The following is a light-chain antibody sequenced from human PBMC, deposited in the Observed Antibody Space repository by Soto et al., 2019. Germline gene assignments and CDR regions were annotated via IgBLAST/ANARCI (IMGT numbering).Light chain of an antibody. CDR1: QSISSW. Sequence: DIQMTQSPSTLSASVGDRVTITCRASQSISSWLAWYQQKPGKAPKLLIYDASSLESGVPSRFSGSGSGTEFTLTISSLQPEDFATYFCLSGHSRPFGGGTKV. V-gene: IGKV1-5*01. CDR3: LSGHSRP. J-gene: IGKJ4*01. CDR2: DAS.